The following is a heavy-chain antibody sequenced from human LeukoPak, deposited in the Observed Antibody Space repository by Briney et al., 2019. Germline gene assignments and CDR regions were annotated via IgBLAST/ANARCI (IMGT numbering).Heavy chain of an antibody. V-gene: IGHV7-4-1*02. CDR2: INTNTGNP. CDR3: ARGIVVVPAAPLDY. CDR1: GYTFTSYA. Sequence: ASVKVSCKASGYTFTSYAMNWVRQAPGQGLEWMGWINTNTGNPTYAQGFTGRFVFSLDTSVNTAYLQISSLKAEDTAVYYCARGIVVVPAAPLDYWGQGTLVTVSS. J-gene: IGHJ4*02. D-gene: IGHD2-2*01.